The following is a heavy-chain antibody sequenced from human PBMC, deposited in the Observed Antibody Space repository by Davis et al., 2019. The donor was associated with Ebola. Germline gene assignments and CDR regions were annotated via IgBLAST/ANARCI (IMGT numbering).Heavy chain of an antibody. V-gene: IGHV4-59*01. CDR3: ARYTSSQSPLLY. J-gene: IGHJ4*01. CDR1: GGSISSYY. D-gene: IGHD6-6*01. CDR2: IYYSGST. Sequence: PSETLSLTCTVSGGSISSYYWSWIRQPPGKGLEWIGYIYYSGSTNYNPSLKSRVTISVDTSKNQFSLKLSSVTAADTAVYYCARYTSSQSPLLYWGHGTLVTVSS.